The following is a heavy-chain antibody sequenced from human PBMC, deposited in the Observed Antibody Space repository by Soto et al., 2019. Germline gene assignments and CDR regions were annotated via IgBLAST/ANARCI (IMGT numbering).Heavy chain of an antibody. CDR3: ARDLDGLHDDTSGPFPRPG. CDR2: IHSSGSI. V-gene: IGHV4-30-4*01. D-gene: IGHD3-22*01. Sequence: SESLSLTCTVSGGSISSDDYYWSWIRQAPGRGLEWIGYIHSSGSIYYNPSLKSRATMSIDTAGNQFSLKVSSVTVADTAVYYCARDLDGLHDDTSGPFPRPGWGQGTLVTVSS. CDR1: GGSISSDDYY. J-gene: IGHJ1*01.